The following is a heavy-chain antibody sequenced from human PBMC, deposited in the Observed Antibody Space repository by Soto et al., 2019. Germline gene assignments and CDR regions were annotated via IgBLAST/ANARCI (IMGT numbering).Heavy chain of an antibody. V-gene: IGHV1-18*01. CDR2: ISAYNGNT. D-gene: IGHD3-3*01. Sequence: QVQLVRSGAEVKKPGASVKVSCKASGYTFTSYGISWVRQAPGQGLEWMGWISAYNGNTNYAQKLQGRVTMTTDTSTSTAYMELRSLRSDDTAVYYCARQYYDFWSGYFFEKYYFDYWGQGTLVTVSS. CDR3: ARQYYDFWSGYFFEKYYFDY. CDR1: GYTFTSYG. J-gene: IGHJ4*02.